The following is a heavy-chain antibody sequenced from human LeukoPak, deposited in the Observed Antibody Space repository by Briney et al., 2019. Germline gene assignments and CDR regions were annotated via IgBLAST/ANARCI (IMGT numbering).Heavy chain of an antibody. CDR1: GFTFSSFV. D-gene: IGHD4-17*01. CDR3: AKDRWGETTVTTNDY. J-gene: IGHJ4*02. Sequence: TGGSLRLSCAASGFTFSSFVMSWVRQAPGKGLQWVSAISGSGGRTYYADSVKGRFIISRDNSKNTLYLQMNSLRAEDTAVYYCAKDRWGETTVTTNDYWGQGTLVTVSS. CDR2: ISGSGGRT. V-gene: IGHV3-23*01.